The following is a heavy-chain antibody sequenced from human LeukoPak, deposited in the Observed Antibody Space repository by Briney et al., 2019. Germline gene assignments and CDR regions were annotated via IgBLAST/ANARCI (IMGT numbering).Heavy chain of an antibody. V-gene: IGHV4-34*01. CDR1: GGSFSDYY. Sequence: SETLSLTCAVYGGSFSDYYWSWIRQPPGKGLEWIGEINHSGSTNYNPSLKSRVTISVDTSKNQFSLKLSSVTAADTAVYYCARDPLFGSYGMDVWGQGTTVTVSS. D-gene: IGHD3-3*01. CDR3: ARDPLFGSYGMDV. J-gene: IGHJ6*02. CDR2: INHSGST.